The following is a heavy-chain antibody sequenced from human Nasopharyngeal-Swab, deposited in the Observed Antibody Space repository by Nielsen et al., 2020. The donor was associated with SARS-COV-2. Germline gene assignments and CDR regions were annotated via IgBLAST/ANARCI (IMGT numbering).Heavy chain of an antibody. CDR2: ISWNSGSI. V-gene: IGHV3-9*01. J-gene: IGHJ3*02. Sequence: GGSLRLSCAASGFTFDDYAMHWVRQAPGKGLEWVSGISWNSGSIGYADSVKGRFTISRDNAKNSLHLQMNSLRAEDTALYYCAKVAAAEPFDAFDIWGQGIMVTVSS. CDR3: AKVAAAEPFDAFDI. CDR1: GFTFDDYA. D-gene: IGHD6-13*01.